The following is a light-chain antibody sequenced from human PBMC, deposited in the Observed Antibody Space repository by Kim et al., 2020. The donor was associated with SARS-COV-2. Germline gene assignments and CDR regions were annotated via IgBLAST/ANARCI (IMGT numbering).Light chain of an antibody. CDR1: QSVSSSY. CDR3: HQYVKSPRT. V-gene: IGKV3-20*01. Sequence: SPGEGATLSGRASQSVSSSYLAWYQHKPGQAPRLVIYGASSRATGIPDRFSGTGSGTDFTLTISRLEPEDFAVYYCHQYVKSPRTFGQGTKVDIK. CDR2: GAS. J-gene: IGKJ1*01.